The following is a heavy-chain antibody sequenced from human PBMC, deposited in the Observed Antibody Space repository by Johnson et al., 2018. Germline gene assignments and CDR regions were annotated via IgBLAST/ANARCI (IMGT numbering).Heavy chain of an antibody. J-gene: IGHJ1*01. D-gene: IGHD3-3*02. Sequence: EVQLVESGGGLVKPGGSLGLSCAASGFTVSSNYMSWVRQAPGKGLEWVSGISGSAGSTYYADSVKGPFTIPRENSKNTVYLQMNSLGAEDTAVYYCAKHFWSGYLTEYFRPWGQVTLVTVSS. CDR3: AKHFWSGYLTEYFRP. CDR1: GFTVSSNY. CDR2: ISGSAGST. V-gene: IGHV3-23*04.